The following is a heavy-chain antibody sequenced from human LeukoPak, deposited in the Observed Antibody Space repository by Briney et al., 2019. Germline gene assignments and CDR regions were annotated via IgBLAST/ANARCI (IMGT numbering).Heavy chain of an antibody. CDR1: GGSFSGYY. Sequence: ETLSLTCAVYGGSFSGYYWSWIRQAPGKGLEWMSYISADGTTIYYADSVKGRFTISRDNAKNSLYLQMNSLRVEDTAVYYCARVLGYSTGWYYFAHWGQGTLVTVSS. CDR3: ARVLGYSTGWYYFAH. D-gene: IGHD6-19*01. J-gene: IGHJ4*02. CDR2: ISADGTTI. V-gene: IGHV3-11*01.